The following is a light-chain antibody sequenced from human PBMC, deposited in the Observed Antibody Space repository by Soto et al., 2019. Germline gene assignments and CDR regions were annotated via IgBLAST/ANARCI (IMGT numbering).Light chain of an antibody. CDR1: QSVSRY. CDR2: EAS. CDR3: QQRSNWVT. V-gene: IGKV3-11*01. J-gene: IGKJ3*01. Sequence: IVLTQSPATLSLSPGERATLSCRASQSVSRYLAWYQQKPGQAPRLLITEASNRATGILARFSGSGSGTDFTLTISSLEPEDFAVYYCQQRSNWVTFGPGTKVDIK.